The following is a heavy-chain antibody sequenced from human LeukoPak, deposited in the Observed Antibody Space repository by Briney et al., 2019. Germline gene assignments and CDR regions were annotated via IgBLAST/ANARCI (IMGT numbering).Heavy chain of an antibody. CDR3: AKDLGGVITMGAFDI. CDR1: GFTFSSYG. CDR2: ISYDGSNE. D-gene: IGHD3-10*01. V-gene: IGHV3-30*18. J-gene: IGHJ3*02. Sequence: QPGRSLRLSCEASGFTFSSYGMHWVRQAPGKGLEWVAVISYDGSNEYYADSVKGRFTISRDNSKNTLYLQMNSLRAEDTAVYYCAKDLGGVITMGAFDIWGQGTMVTVSS.